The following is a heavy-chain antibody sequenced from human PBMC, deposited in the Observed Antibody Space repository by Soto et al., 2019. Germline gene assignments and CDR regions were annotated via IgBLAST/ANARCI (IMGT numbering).Heavy chain of an antibody. J-gene: IGHJ3*02. CDR2: ISSSSSYI. Sequence: EVQLVESGGGLVKPGGSLRLSCAASGFTFSSYSMNWVRQAPGKGLEWVSSISSSSSYIYYADSVKGRFTISRDNAKNSLYLQMNSLRAEDTAVYYCAREGAGWAPRRSIAARPDSGRRAFDIWGQGTMVTVSS. V-gene: IGHV3-21*01. CDR3: AREGAGWAPRRSIAARPDSGRRAFDI. D-gene: IGHD6-6*01. CDR1: GFTFSSYS.